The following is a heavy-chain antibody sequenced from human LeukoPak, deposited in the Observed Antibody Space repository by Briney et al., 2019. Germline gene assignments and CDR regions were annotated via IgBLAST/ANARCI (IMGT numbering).Heavy chain of an antibody. Sequence: GGSLRLSCAASGFIFSSYSMNWARQAPGKGLEWVSSISASPYIYYADSVKGRFTISRDDSKNSLYLQMNSLRAEDTALYYCARGGLSGQRTDLFDIWGQGTMVTVSS. CDR1: GFIFSSYS. V-gene: IGHV3-21*01. J-gene: IGHJ3*02. CDR2: ISASPYI. CDR3: ARGGLSGQRTDLFDI. D-gene: IGHD2/OR15-2a*01.